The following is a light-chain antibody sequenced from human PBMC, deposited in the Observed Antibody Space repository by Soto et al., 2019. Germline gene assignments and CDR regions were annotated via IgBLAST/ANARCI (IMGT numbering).Light chain of an antibody. V-gene: IGKV3-15*01. CDR3: QHYINWRRT. CDR2: GAS. CDR1: QSVSSN. J-gene: IGKJ1*01. Sequence: EIVMTQSPATLSVSPGERATLSCRASQSVSSNLAWYQQKPGQAPRLLIYGASTRATGIPARFSGSGSGTEFTLTISSLQSEDFAVYYCQHYINWRRTFGQRTKVETK.